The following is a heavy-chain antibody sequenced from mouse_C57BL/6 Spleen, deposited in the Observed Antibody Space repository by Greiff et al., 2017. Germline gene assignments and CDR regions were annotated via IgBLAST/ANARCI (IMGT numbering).Heavy chain of an antibody. J-gene: IGHJ3*01. D-gene: IGHD2-4*01. CDR3: ARNYDGGGFAY. Sequence: EVKVVESGGGLVKPGGSLKLSCAASGFTFSSYAMSWVRQTPEKRLEWVATISDGGSYTYYPDNVQGRFTISRDNAKNNLYLQMSHLKSEDTAMYYCARNYDGGGFAYWGQGTLVTVSA. V-gene: IGHV5-4*03. CDR1: GFTFSSYA. CDR2: ISDGGSYT.